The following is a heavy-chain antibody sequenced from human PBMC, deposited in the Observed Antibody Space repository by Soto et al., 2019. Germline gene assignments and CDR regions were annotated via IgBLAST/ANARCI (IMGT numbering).Heavy chain of an antibody. CDR2: ISYDGSNK. Sequence: PGGSLRLSCAASGFTFSSYAMHWVRQAPGKGLEWVAVISYDGSNKYYADSVEGRFTISRDNSKNTLYLQMNSLRAEDTAVYYCARGDGYTIDYWGQGTLVTVSS. D-gene: IGHD2-21*01. CDR1: GFTFSSYA. J-gene: IGHJ4*02. CDR3: ARGDGYTIDY. V-gene: IGHV3-30-3*01.